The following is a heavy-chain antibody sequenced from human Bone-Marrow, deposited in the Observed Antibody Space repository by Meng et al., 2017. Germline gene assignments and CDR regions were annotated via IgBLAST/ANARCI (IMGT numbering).Heavy chain of an antibody. CDR1: GGSFSGYY. CDR2: INHSGST. Sequence: VQLQQWGAGLLKPSETLSLTCAVDGGSFSGYYWSWIRQPSGKGLEWIGEINHSGSTNYNPSLKSRVTISVDKSKNQFSLKLSSVTAADTAVYYCARARGIAVAEPWDYWGQGTLVTVSS. V-gene: IGHV4-34*01. J-gene: IGHJ4*02. CDR3: ARARGIAVAEPWDY. D-gene: IGHD6-19*01.